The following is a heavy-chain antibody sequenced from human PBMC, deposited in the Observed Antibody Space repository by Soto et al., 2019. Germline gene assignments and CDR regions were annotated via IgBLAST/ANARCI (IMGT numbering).Heavy chain of an antibody. V-gene: IGHV1-69*13. CDR2: IIPIFGTA. J-gene: IGHJ6*02. Sequence: GASVKVSCKASGGTFSSCAISWVRQAPGQGLEWMGGIIPIFGTANYAQKFRGRVTITADESTSTAYMELSSLRSEDTAVYYCARGARYYYYYGMDVWGQGTTVTVSS. CDR1: GGTFSSCA. CDR3: ARGARYYYYYGMDV.